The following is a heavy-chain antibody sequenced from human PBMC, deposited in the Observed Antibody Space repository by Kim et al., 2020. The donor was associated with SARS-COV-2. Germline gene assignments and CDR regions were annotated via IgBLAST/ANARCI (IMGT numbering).Heavy chain of an antibody. Sequence: NPALKSRVTISVDTSKNQFSLKLSSVTAADTAVYYCARHTNAIDYYGMDVWGQGTTVTVSS. CDR3: ARHTNAIDYYGMDV. V-gene: IGHV4-59*08. J-gene: IGHJ6*02. D-gene: IGHD2-2*01.